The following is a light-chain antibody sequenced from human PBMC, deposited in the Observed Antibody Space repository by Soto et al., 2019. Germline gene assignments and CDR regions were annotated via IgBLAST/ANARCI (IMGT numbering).Light chain of an antibody. V-gene: IGKV3-20*01. Sequence: EMVMARSPTILSVSPGQRATLSYRASQSVSSSYLAWYQQRPGQAPRVXIYGASSRATGIPDRFSGSGSGTEFTLTISRLEPEDFAVYYCQQYGSSPITFGQGTRLEIK. CDR3: QQYGSSPIT. CDR1: QSVSSSY. J-gene: IGKJ5*01. CDR2: GAS.